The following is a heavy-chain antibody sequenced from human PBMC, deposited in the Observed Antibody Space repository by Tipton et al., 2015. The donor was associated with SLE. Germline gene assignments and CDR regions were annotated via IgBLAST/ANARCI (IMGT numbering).Heavy chain of an antibody. Sequence: VQLVQSGGGLVQPGGSLRLSCAADYAMSWVRQAPGKGLEWVSAISGSGGSTYYADSVKGRFTISRDNSKNTLYLQMNSLRAEDTAVYYCARLIAVSGEGDYWGQGTLVTVSS. J-gene: IGHJ4*02. CDR3: ARLIAVSGEGDY. D-gene: IGHD6-19*01. CDR1: YA. CDR2: ISGSGGST. V-gene: IGHV3-23*04.